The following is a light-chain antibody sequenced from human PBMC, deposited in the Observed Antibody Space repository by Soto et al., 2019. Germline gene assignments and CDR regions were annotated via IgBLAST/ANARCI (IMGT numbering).Light chain of an antibody. CDR1: QSVSSSD. J-gene: IGKJ2*01. V-gene: IGKV3-20*01. CDR2: GAS. CDR3: HHYGSSPYT. Sequence: VLTQSPGTLSLSPGERATLFCRAGQSVSSSDLAWYQQKPGQAPRLLMYGASSRATGIPDRFSGSGSGTDFTLTITSLEPEDFAVYYCHHYGSSPYTFGLGTKLEIK.